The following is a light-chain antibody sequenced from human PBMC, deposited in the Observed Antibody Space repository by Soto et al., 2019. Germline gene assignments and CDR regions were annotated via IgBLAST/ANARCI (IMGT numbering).Light chain of an antibody. CDR3: QQGQSTPHT. CDR2: DAS. J-gene: IGKJ2*01. CDR1: QSISIY. Sequence: DIQMTQSPSSLSASEGDRVTITCRASQSISIYLNWYQQKPGKAPKLLIYDASSLQSGVPSRFSGSGSGTDFTLTISSLQPEDFAIYFCQQGQSTPHTFGQGTKLHIK. V-gene: IGKV1-39*01.